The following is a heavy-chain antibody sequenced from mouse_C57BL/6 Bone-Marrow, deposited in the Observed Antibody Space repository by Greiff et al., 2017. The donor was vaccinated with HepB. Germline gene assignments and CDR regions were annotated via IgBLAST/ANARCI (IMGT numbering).Heavy chain of an antibody. CDR3: AVYDGFAY. V-gene: IGHV5-6*01. D-gene: IGHD2-12*01. J-gene: IGHJ3*01. CDR1: GFTFSSYG. CDR2: ISSGGSYT. Sequence: EVKLMESGGDLVKPGGSLKLSCAASGFTFSSYGMSWVRQTPDKRLEWVATISSGGSYTYYPDSVKGRFTISRDNAKNTLYLQMSSLKSEDTAMYYCAVYDGFAYWGQGTLVTVSA.